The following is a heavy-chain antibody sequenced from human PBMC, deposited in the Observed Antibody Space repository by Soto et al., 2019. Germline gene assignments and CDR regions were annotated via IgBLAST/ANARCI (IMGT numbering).Heavy chain of an antibody. D-gene: IGHD2-15*01. Sequence: QVQLQESGPGLVKPSQTLSLTCTVSGGSISSGDYYWSWIRQPPGKGLEWIGYIYYSGSTYYNPSLKSRVTISVDTSKNQFSLKLSSVTAADTAVYYCARVLAEGYCSGGSCFPAEYFQHWGQGTLVTVSS. CDR1: GGSISSGDYY. J-gene: IGHJ1*01. CDR3: ARVLAEGYCSGGSCFPAEYFQH. V-gene: IGHV4-30-4*01. CDR2: IYYSGST.